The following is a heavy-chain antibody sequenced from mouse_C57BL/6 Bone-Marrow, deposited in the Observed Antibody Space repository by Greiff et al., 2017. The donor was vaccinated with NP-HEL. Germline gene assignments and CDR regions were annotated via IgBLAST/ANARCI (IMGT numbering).Heavy chain of an antibody. J-gene: IGHJ2*01. V-gene: IGHV1-82*01. CDR1: GYAFSSSW. D-gene: IGHD1-1*01. CDR3: AGWEGGSSYLFDY. Sequence: QVQLQQSGPELVKPGASVKISCKASGYAFSSSWMNWVKQRPGKGLEWIGRIYPGDGDTNYNGKFKGKATLTADKSSSTAYMQLSSLTSEDSAVYFCAGWEGGSSYLFDYWGQGTTLTVSS. CDR2: IYPGDGDT.